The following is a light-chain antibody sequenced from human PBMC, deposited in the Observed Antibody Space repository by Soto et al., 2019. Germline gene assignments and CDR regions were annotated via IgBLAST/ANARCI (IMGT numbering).Light chain of an antibody. CDR3: QSYDASLSGDV. J-gene: IGLJ2*01. CDR1: SSNIGAGFD. CDR2: GNT. Sequence: QSVLTQPPSVSGAPGQRVTISCTGTSSNIGAGFDVHWYQQLPGTAPQLLIYGNTNRPSRVTDRFSGSKSGTSASLAISGLQAEDEADYYGQSYDASLSGDVFGGGTKLTVL. V-gene: IGLV1-40*01.